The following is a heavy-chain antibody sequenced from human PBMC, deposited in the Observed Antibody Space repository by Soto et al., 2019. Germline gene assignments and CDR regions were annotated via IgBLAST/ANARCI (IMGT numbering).Heavy chain of an antibody. J-gene: IGHJ4*02. V-gene: IGHV3-23*01. CDR3: AKWSGFGDL. Sequence: GGSLRLSCEASGFDFSSYSITWARQAPGKGLEYVSGITRSADLSFYADSVRGRFTVSRDNFKNTAYLEMNNLRVEDTAVYYCAKWSGFGDLWGQGTLVTVSS. CDR2: ITRSADLS. CDR1: GFDFSSYS. D-gene: IGHD3-10*01.